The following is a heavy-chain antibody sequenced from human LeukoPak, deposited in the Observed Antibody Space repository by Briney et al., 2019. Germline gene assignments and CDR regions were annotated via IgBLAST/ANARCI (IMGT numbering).Heavy chain of an antibody. Sequence: SGTLCLTCTVSVYSISVGNYWGWIRQPPGKGLEWIGNIFHSGSTYYIQSHRSRVTPSVDTSKNQFSLRLCSATDAKTPGYYSVRSSSCIFDYWGHGTLVTVSS. D-gene: IGHD6-6*01. CDR1: VYSISVGNY. CDR3: VRSSSCIFDY. V-gene: IGHV4-38-2*02. J-gene: IGHJ4*01. CDR2: IFHSGST.